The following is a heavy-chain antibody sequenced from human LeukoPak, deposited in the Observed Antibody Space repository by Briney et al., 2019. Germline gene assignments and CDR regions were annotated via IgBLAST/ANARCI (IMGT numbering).Heavy chain of an antibody. J-gene: IGHJ3*02. Sequence: GGSLRLSCAASGFTFSSYSMNWVRQAPGKGLEWVSSISSSSSYIYYADSVKGQFTISRDNAKNSLYLQMNSLRAEDTAVYYCARALTDSTKIGAFDIWGQGTMVTVSS. D-gene: IGHD3-22*01. CDR3: ARALTDSTKIGAFDI. CDR1: GFTFSSYS. V-gene: IGHV3-21*01. CDR2: ISSSSSYI.